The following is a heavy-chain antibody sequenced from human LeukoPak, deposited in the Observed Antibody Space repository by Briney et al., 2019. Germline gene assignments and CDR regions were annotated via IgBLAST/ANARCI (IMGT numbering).Heavy chain of an antibody. Sequence: GGSLRLSCAASGFTVSSNYMSWVRQAPGKGLEWVSVIYSGGSTYYADSVRGRFTISRDNSKNTLYLQMNSLRAEDTAVYYCARVMDTAMAIDYWGQGTLVTVSS. CDR2: IYSGGST. D-gene: IGHD5-18*01. J-gene: IGHJ4*02. V-gene: IGHV3-53*01. CDR3: ARVMDTAMAIDY. CDR1: GFTVSSNY.